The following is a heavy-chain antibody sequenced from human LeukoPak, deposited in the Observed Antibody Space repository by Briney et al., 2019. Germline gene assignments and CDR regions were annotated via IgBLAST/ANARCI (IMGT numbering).Heavy chain of an antibody. D-gene: IGHD7-27*01. CDR2: TYYRYNWSN. J-gene: IGHJ6*03. CDR3: ARVTGEHLYYYFYMDV. CDR1: GDSVSSISAA. V-gene: IGHV6-1*01. Sequence: SLTLSLTCALSGDSVSSISAAWNSVRQSPSRGLGWLGRTYYRYNWSNDYAVSVKGQITINPDTSRNQFSLHLHSVSPEDTAVYYCARVTGEHLYYYFYMDVWGKGTTVTVSS.